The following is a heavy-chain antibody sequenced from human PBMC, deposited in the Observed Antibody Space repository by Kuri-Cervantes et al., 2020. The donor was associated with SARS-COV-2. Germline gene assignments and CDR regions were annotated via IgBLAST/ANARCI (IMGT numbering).Heavy chain of an antibody. D-gene: IGHD2-2*01. CDR3: AKELGYCSSTSSSWCAFDI. CDR2: IGTAGDT. CDR1: GFTFSSYD. J-gene: IGHJ3*02. V-gene: IGHV3-13*03. Sequence: GGSLRLSCAACGFTFSSYDMHWVRQATGKGLEWVSAIGTAGDTYYPGSVKGQFTISRENAKNSLYLQMNSLRAGDTAVYYCAKELGYCSSTSSSWCAFDIWGQGTMVTVSS.